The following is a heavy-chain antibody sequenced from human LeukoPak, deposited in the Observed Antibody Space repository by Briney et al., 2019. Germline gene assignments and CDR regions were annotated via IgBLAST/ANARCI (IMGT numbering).Heavy chain of an antibody. CDR1: GFTFSNYA. V-gene: IGHV3-48*02. J-gene: IGHJ3*02. CDR3: ARDASQSSGWYRLDAFDI. Sequence: PGGSLRLSCLASGFTFSNYAMSWVRQAPGKGLEWVSHISSSSSTIYYADSVKGRFTISRDNAKNSLYLQMNSLRDEDTAVYYCARDASQSSGWYRLDAFDIWGQGTMVTVSS. CDR2: ISSSSSTI. D-gene: IGHD6-19*01.